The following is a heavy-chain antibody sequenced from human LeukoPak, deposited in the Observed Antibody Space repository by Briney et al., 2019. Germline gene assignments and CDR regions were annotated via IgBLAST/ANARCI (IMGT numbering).Heavy chain of an antibody. CDR3: ARHTWEATAYYYYGMDV. Sequence: PSETLSLTCAVYGGSFSGYYWSWIRQTPGKGLEWIGDSYYSGSTNYNPSLKSRVTISVDTSKNQFSLKLSSVTAADTAVYYCARHTWEATAYYYYGMDVWGQGTTVTVSS. CDR2: SYYSGST. CDR1: GGSFSGYY. V-gene: IGHV4-59*08. D-gene: IGHD1-26*01. J-gene: IGHJ6*02.